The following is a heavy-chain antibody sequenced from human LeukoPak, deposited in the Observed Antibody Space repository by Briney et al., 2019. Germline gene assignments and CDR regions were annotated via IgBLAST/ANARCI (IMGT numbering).Heavy chain of an antibody. CDR2: IYYSGST. J-gene: IGHJ6*03. CDR1: GGSISRSSYY. V-gene: IGHV4-39*01. CDR3: ARPLESYYYMDV. Sequence: SETLSLTCSVSGGSISRSSYYWGWIRQPPGKGLEWIGSIYYSGSTYYNPSLKSRVTISVDTSKNQFSLKLSSVTAADTAVYYCARPLESYYYMDVWGKGTTVTVSS.